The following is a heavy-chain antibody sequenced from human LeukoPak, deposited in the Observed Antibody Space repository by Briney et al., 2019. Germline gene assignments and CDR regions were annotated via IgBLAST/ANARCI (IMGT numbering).Heavy chain of an antibody. CDR3: ARDYCTTTSCSYSDS. Sequence: SETLSLTCTVSGGSISSGGYYWSWIRQPPGKGLEWIGYIYQSGTTYYNPSLKSRVTISVDRYKNRFSLKLSSVTAADTAVYYCARDYCTTTSCSYSDSWGQGTLVTVSS. V-gene: IGHV4-30-2*01. CDR2: IYQSGTT. D-gene: IGHD2-2*01. CDR1: GGSISSGGYY. J-gene: IGHJ4*02.